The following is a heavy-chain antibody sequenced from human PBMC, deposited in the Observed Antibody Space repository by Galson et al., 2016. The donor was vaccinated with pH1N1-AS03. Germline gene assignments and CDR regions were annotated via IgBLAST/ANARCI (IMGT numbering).Heavy chain of an antibody. CDR1: GFTLNNYA. CDR3: VRDHFNAFDV. J-gene: IGHJ3*01. Sequence: SLRLSCAASGFTLNNYAMNWIRQAPGKGLEWISHMRGDRNDIYYADSVKGRFTTSRDNAKNSVYLQMDRLSAEDTALYYCVRDHFNAFDVWGQGTVVTVSS. CDR2: MRGDRNDI. V-gene: IGHV3-48*03.